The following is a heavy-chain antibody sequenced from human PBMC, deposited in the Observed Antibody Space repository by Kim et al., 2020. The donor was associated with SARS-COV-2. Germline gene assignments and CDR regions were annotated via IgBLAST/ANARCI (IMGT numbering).Heavy chain of an antibody. CDR2: IYTGGST. Sequence: GGSLRLSCAASGFAVSSNYMSWVRQAPGKGLAWVSVIYTGGSTYYADSVKGRFTISRDNSKNTLYLQMNSLRAEDTAVYYCARGLGFGEFSPYWFDYWGHGTLVTVSS. J-gene: IGHJ4*01. V-gene: IGHV3-66*01. CDR3: ARGLGFGEFSPYWFDY. D-gene: IGHD3-10*01. CDR1: GFAVSSNY.